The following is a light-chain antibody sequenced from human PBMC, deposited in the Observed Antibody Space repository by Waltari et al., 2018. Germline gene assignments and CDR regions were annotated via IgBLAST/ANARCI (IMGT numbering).Light chain of an antibody. CDR3: QQYNSYSLLS. CDR1: QSISKW. CDR2: KAS. J-gene: IGKJ4*01. Sequence: IPMTQSPFTLSASVGDRVIFSCRASQSISKWLAWYQQKPGKAPNLLIYKASTLESGVPSRFSGSGSGTEFTLTISTLQPEDFATYYCQQYNSYSLLSFGGGTKVEIK. V-gene: IGKV1-5*03.